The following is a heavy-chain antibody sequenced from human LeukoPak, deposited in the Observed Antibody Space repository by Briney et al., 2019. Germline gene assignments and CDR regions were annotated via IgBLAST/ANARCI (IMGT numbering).Heavy chain of an antibody. Sequence: GGSLRLSCAASGFTFSNAWMSWVRQAPGKGLEWVGRVKSKTDGGTTDYAAPVKGRFTISRDDSKNTLYLQMNSLKTEDTAVYYCTTSDKYCGGVCWAGAFDIWGQGTMVTVSS. CDR3: TTSDKYCGGVCWAGAFDI. CDR2: VKSKTDGGTT. D-gene: IGHD2-21*02. V-gene: IGHV3-15*01. CDR1: GFTFSNAW. J-gene: IGHJ3*02.